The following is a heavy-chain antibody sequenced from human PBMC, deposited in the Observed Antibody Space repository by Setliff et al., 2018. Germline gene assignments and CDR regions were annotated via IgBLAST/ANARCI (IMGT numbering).Heavy chain of an antibody. Sequence: SETLSLTCTVSGASISSHYWSWIRQAPGKGLQWIAYVHYNGETNYNPSLKSRVLISVDTSKNQLSLRVTSVTAADTAVYYCARGSTGAYDPWGQGTQAVTVSS. J-gene: IGHJ5*02. CDR2: VHYNGET. V-gene: IGHV4-59*11. D-gene: IGHD7-27*01. CDR3: ARGSTGAYDP. CDR1: GASISSHY.